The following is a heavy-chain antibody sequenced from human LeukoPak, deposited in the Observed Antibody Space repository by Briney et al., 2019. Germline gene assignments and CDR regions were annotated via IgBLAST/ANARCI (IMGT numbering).Heavy chain of an antibody. J-gene: IGHJ4*02. Sequence: SETLSLTCAVYGGSFSGYYRSWIRQPPGKGLEWIGEINHSGSTNYNPSLKSRVTISVDTSKNQFSLKLSSVTAADTAVYYCARNWNGPDYWGQGTLVTVSS. D-gene: IGHD1-1*01. V-gene: IGHV4-34*01. CDR2: INHSGST. CDR3: ARNWNGPDY. CDR1: GGSFSGYY.